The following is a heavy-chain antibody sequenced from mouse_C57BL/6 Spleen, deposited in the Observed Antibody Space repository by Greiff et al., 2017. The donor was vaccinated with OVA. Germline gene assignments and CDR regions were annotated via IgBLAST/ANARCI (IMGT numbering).Heavy chain of an antibody. CDR1: GYTFTSYW. V-gene: IGHV1-64*01. J-gene: IGHJ4*01. D-gene: IGHD2-3*01. Sequence: QVQLKQPGAELVKPGASVKLSCKASGYTFTSYWMHWVKQRPGQGLEWIGMIHPNSGSTNYNEKFNSKATLTVDKSSSTAYMQLSSLTSVDSAVYDCARSGDCYLYAMDYWGQGTTVTVSS. CDR3: ARSGDCYLYAMDY. CDR2: IHPNSGST.